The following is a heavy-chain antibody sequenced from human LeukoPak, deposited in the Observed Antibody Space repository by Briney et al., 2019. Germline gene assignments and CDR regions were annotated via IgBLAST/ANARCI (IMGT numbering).Heavy chain of an antibody. CDR3: ARGLQLHDAFDI. D-gene: IGHD5-18*01. Sequence: GGSLRLSCAASGFTFSSYGMRWVRQAAGGGLEWVSSISSSSSYIYYADSVKGRFTISRDDAKNSLYLQMNSLRAEDTAVYYCARGLQLHDAFDIWGQGTMVTVSS. V-gene: IGHV3-21*01. CDR2: ISSSSSYI. CDR1: GFTFSSYG. J-gene: IGHJ3*02.